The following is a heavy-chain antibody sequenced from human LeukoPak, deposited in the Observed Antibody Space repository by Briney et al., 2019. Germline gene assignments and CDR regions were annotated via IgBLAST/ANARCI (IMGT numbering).Heavy chain of an antibody. V-gene: IGHV1-69*13. J-gene: IGHJ4*02. Sequence: ASVKVSCKASGYTFTGYYMHWVRQAPGQGLEWMGGIIPIFGTANYAQKFQGKVTITADGSTSTAQMELRSLRSEETAVYYCARDSRPYYDILTTTVYYFDYWGQGTLVTVSS. D-gene: IGHD3-9*01. CDR3: ARDSRPYYDILTTTVYYFDY. CDR1: GYTFTGYY. CDR2: IIPIFGTA.